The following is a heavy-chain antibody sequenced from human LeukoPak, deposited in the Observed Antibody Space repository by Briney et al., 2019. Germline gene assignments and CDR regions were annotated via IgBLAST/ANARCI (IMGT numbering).Heavy chain of an antibody. CDR3: ARVGSGGDFWSGSYYFDY. D-gene: IGHD3-3*01. CDR1: GGSFSGYY. V-gene: IGHV4-34*01. Sequence: SETLSLTCAVYGGSFSGYYWSWIRQPPGKGLEWIGEINHSGSTNYNPSLKSRVTISVDTSKNQFSLKLTSVTAADTAVYYCARVGSGGDFWSGSYYFDYWGQGTLVTVSS. J-gene: IGHJ4*02. CDR2: INHSGST.